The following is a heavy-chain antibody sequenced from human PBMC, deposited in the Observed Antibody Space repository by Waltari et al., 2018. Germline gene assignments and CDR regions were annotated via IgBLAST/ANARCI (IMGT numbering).Heavy chain of an antibody. J-gene: IGHJ3*02. D-gene: IGHD3-10*01. V-gene: IGHV3-30*04. CDR1: GFPFRSFA. CDR2: ISYDGSNK. Sequence: QVQLVESGGGVVQPGRSLRLSCAASGFPFRSFAMHWVLQAPGKGLEWVAVISYDGSNKYYADSVKGRFTISRDNSKNTLYLQMNSLRAEDTAVYYCAFIWFGSENDAFDIWGQGTMVTVSS. CDR3: AFIWFGSENDAFDI.